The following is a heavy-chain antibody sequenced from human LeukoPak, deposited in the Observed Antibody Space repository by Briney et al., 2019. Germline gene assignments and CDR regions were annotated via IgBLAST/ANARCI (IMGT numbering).Heavy chain of an antibody. CDR1: GGSISSSSYY. Sequence: PSATLSLTCTVSGGSISSSSYYWGWIRQPPGKGLEWIGSIYYSGSTYYNPSLKSRVTISVDTSKNQFSLKLSSVTAADTAVYYCARLATTVRTFDYWGQGTLVTVSS. CDR3: ARLATTVRTFDY. V-gene: IGHV4-39*01. J-gene: IGHJ4*02. D-gene: IGHD4-17*01. CDR2: IYYSGST.